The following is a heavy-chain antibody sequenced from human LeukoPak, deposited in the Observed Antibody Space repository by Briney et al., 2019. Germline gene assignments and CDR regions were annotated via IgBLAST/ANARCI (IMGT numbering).Heavy chain of an antibody. CDR1: GFTFSSYA. CDR2: ISYDGSNK. V-gene: IGHV3-30-3*01. CDR3: ASYNRGYGDRYMTGLDY. D-gene: IGHD4-17*01. Sequence: DPGGSLRLSCAASGFTFSSYAMSWVRQAPGKGLEWVAVISYDGSNKYYADSVKGRFTISRDNSKNTLYLQMNSLRAEDTAVYYCASYNRGYGDRYMTGLDYWGQGTLVTVSS. J-gene: IGHJ4*02.